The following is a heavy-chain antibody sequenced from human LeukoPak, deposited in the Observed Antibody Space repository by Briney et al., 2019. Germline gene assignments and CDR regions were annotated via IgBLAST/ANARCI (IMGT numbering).Heavy chain of an antibody. Sequence: GGSLRLPCVASGFTFSNYDMHWVRQATGKGLEWVSGIGTAGDTYYPDSVKGRFTISRENAKNSLYLQMNSLRAEDTAVYYCARDRPDYGAERFAYWGQGTLVTVSS. CDR1: GFTFSNYD. V-gene: IGHV3-13*01. CDR3: ARDRPDYGAERFAY. J-gene: IGHJ4*02. D-gene: IGHD4-17*01. CDR2: IGTAGDT.